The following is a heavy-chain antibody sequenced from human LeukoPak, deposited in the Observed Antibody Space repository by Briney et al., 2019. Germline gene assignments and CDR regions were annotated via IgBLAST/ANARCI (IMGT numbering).Heavy chain of an antibody. CDR1: GGSISSGGYY. CDR2: IYTSGST. V-gene: IGHV4-61*02. D-gene: IGHD3-22*01. Sequence: SETLSLTCTVSGGSISSGGYYWSWIRQPAGKGLEWIGRIYTSGSTNYNPSLKSRVTMSVDTSKNQFSLKLSSVTAADTAVYYCARSTYDSSGYYYFDYWGQGTLVTVSS. CDR3: ARSTYDSSGYYYFDY. J-gene: IGHJ4*02.